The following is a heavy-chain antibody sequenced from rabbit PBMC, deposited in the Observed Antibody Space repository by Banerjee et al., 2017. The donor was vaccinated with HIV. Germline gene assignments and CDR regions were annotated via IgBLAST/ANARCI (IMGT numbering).Heavy chain of an antibody. J-gene: IGHJ4*01. CDR3: ARGPAGYAGDGGYFNF. D-gene: IGHD4-2*01. CDR1: GFSFSGGYW. V-gene: IGHV1S45*01. Sequence: QEQLEESGGDLVRPEGSLTLTCTASGFSFSGGYWVYWVRQAPGKGLEWIACMNAGSSGITAYASWAKGRFTISKTSSTTVTLQMTSLTAADTATYFCARGPAGYAGDGGYFNFWGQGTLVTIS. CDR2: MNAGSSGIT.